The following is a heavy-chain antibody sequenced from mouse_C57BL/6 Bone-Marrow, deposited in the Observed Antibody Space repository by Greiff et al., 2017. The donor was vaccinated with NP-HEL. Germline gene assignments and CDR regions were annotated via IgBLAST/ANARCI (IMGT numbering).Heavy chain of an antibody. CDR2: ISSGGDYI. CDR1: GFTFSSYA. D-gene: IGHD1-1*01. Sequence: DVHLVESGEGLVKPGGSLKLSCAASGFTFSSYAMSWVRQTPEKRLEWVAYISSGGDYIYYADTVKGRFTISRDNARNTLYLQMSSLKSEDTAMYYCTRDRHYGSSYDYAMDYWGQGTSVTVSS. V-gene: IGHV5-9-1*02. CDR3: TRDRHYGSSYDYAMDY. J-gene: IGHJ4*01.